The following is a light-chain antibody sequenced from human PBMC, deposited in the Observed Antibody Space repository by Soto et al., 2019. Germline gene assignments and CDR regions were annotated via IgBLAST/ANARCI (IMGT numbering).Light chain of an antibody. Sequence: DVLITQTPVSSPVTPGHPASISRRSSESFVHSDGNIYLNWLHQRTGQPPRLLLYKISNRFSGVPERFSGSGEGTDFKLTISRVEAEDVGIYYCMQTTQFPVTFGGGTKVDTK. CDR2: KIS. CDR1: ESFVHSDGNIY. J-gene: IGKJ4*01. CDR3: MQTTQFPVT. V-gene: IGKV2-24*01.